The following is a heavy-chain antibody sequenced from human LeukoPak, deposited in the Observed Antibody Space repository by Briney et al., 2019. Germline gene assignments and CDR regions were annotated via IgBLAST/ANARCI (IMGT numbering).Heavy chain of an antibody. J-gene: IGHJ4*02. CDR3: ARGLARGFDY. D-gene: IGHD3-10*01. CDR1: GFTFSSYG. Sequence: HSGRSLRLSCAASGFTFSSYGMHWVRQAPGKGLEWVAVISYDGSNKYYADSVKGRFTISRDNAKNSLYLQMNSLRAEDTAVYYCARGLARGFDYWGQGTLVTVSS. CDR2: ISYDGSNK. V-gene: IGHV3-30*03.